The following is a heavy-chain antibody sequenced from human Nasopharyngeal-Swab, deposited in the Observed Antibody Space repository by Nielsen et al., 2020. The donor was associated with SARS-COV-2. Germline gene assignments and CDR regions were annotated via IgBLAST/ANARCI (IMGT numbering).Heavy chain of an antibody. J-gene: IGHJ6*02. V-gene: IGHV6-1*01. CDR2: TYYRSKWYN. D-gene: IGHD2-15*01. CDR3: ARGEGGCSGGSCYPNYYYYGMDV. Sequence: SQTLSLTCAISGDSVSSNSAAWNWIRQSPSRGLEWLGRTYYRSKWYNDYAVSVKSRITINPDTSKNQFSLQLNSVTPEDTAVYYCARGEGGCSGGSCYPNYYYYGMDVWGQGTTVTVSS. CDR1: GDSVSSNSAA.